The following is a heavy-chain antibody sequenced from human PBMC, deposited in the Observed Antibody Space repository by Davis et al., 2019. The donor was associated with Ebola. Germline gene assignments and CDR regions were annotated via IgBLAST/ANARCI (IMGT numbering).Heavy chain of an antibody. J-gene: IGHJ6*02. D-gene: IGHD5-18*01. V-gene: IGHV1-69*13. CDR2: IIPIFGTA. Sequence: AASVKVSCKASGGTFSSYAISWVRQAPGQGLEWMGGIIPIFGTANYAQKFQGRVTITADESTSTAYMELSSLRSEDTAVYYCAREIETWIQLWDHYYYYGMDVWGQGTTVTVSS. CDR1: GGTFSSYA. CDR3: AREIETWIQLWDHYYYYGMDV.